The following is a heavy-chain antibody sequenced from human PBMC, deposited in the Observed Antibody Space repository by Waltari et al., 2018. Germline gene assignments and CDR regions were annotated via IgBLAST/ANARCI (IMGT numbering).Heavy chain of an antibody. D-gene: IGHD6-13*01. Sequence: KVSCMTSGYTFTSHGMHWVRQAPGQRPEWMGWINTGNGDTRYSQKFQIRVTFTRDTSASTVSVELSSLTSEDTAVYYCARGVHSTAWIVDYWGQGTLVTVSS. CDR1: GYTFTSHG. V-gene: IGHV1-3*04. J-gene: IGHJ4*02. CDR3: ARGVHSTAWIVDY. CDR2: INTGNGDT.